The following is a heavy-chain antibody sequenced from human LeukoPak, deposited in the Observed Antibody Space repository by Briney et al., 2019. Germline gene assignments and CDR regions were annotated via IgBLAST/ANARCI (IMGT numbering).Heavy chain of an antibody. CDR2: LYGDGNT. Sequence: PGGSLRLSCAASGFTVITNDMTWVRQAPGKGLEWVSVLYGDGNTKYADSAQGRFTISRDNSKNTLYLEMNSLSPDDTAVYYCARGVEPLAANTLAYWGQGTLVTVSS. V-gene: IGHV3-53*01. D-gene: IGHD1-14*01. CDR1: GFTVITND. CDR3: ARGVEPLAANTLAY. J-gene: IGHJ4*02.